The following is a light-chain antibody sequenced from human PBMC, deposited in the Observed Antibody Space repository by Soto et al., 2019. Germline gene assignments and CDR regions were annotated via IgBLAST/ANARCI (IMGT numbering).Light chain of an antibody. CDR3: QQYGASPRT. Sequence: EIVLTQSPGTLSLSHGERATLSCRASQSVSSSSLAWYQQKRGQAPRLLIHDASSRATGIPDRFRGSGSGTDFTLTISRLEPEDFAVYYCQQYGASPRTFGQGTKVDIK. V-gene: IGKV3-20*01. CDR1: QSVSSSS. J-gene: IGKJ1*01. CDR2: DAS.